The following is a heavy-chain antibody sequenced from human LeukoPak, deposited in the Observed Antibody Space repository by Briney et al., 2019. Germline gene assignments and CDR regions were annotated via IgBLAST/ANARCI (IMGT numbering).Heavy chain of an antibody. V-gene: IGHV3-30*02. Sequence: GGSLRLSCAASGFTFSSYWMSWVRQAPGKGLEWVAFIRYDGSNKYYADSVKGRFTISSDNSKNTLYLQMNSLRAEDTAVYYCAKERGYSSSWPWFDPWGQGTLVTVSS. J-gene: IGHJ5*02. CDR3: AKERGYSSSWPWFDP. CDR2: IRYDGSNK. CDR1: GFTFSSYW. D-gene: IGHD6-13*01.